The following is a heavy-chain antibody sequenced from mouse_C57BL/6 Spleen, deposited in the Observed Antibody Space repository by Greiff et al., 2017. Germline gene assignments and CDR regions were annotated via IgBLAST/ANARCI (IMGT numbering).Heavy chain of an antibody. CDR3: ARGGSSLYYAMDY. CDR2: INPSSGYT. CDR1: GYTFTSYW. J-gene: IGHJ4*01. V-gene: IGHV1-7*01. Sequence: VKLVESGADLAKPGASVKLSCKASGYTFTSYWMHWVKQRPGQGLEWIGYINPSSGYTKYNQKFKDKATLTADKSSSTAYMQLSSLTYEDSAVYYCARGGSSLYYAMDYWGQGTSVTVSS. D-gene: IGHD1-1*01.